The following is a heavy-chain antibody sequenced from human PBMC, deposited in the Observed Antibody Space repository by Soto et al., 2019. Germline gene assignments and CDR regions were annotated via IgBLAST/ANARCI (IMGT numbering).Heavy chain of an antibody. CDR3: ARDSAATGTPYYYYYGMDV. CDR2: LYTSGST. V-gene: IGHV4-4*07. D-gene: IGHD1-1*01. CDR1: GASITSYY. J-gene: IGHJ6*02. Sequence: SETLSLTCNVSGASITSYYWSWIRQPAGKGLEWIGRLYTSGSTNYNPSLKSRVTMSRDTSKNQFSLRLSSLTAADTAVYYCARDSAATGTPYYYYYGMDVWGQGTTVTVSS.